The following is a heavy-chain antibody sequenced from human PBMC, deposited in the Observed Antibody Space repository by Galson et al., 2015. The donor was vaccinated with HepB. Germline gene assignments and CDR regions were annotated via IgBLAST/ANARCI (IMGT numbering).Heavy chain of an antibody. V-gene: IGHV1-46*01. J-gene: IGHJ4*02. CDR3: ARGNYFGSGSPLN. CDR1: GYTFTSYY. Sequence: SVKVSCRASGYTFTSYYMHWVRQAPGQGLEWMGIINPSGGSTSYAQKLQGRVTMTSDTSTSTVYMEVSSLRSEDTAVYYCARGNYFGSGSPLNWGQGTLVTVSS. CDR2: INPSGGST. D-gene: IGHD3-10*01.